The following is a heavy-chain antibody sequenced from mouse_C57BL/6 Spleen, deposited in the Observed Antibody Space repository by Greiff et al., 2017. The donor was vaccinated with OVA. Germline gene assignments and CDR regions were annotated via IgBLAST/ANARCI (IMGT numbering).Heavy chain of an antibody. CDR1: GFNIKNTY. J-gene: IGHJ4*01. Sequence: VQLQQSVAELVRPGASVKLSCTASGFNIKNTYLNWVKQRPEKGLEWLGRIDPANGNTKYAPKFQGKANITADTSSNTSYLQLSSLTSDDTAIYYCASGDYYAMDYWGQGTSVTVSS. CDR2: IDPANGNT. V-gene: IGHV14-3*01. CDR3: ASGDYYAMDY.